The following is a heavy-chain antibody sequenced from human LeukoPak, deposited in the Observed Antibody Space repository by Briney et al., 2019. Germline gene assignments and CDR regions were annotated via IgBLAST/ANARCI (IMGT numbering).Heavy chain of an antibody. V-gene: IGHV3-23*01. CDR1: GFSLSSYA. D-gene: IGHD3-16*01. CDR2: TSSSDAGK. Sequence: PGGSLRLSCTVSGFSLSSYALSWVRRAPGKGLEWVSATSSSDAGKYYADSVKGRFTISRDNSKNTLFLEMNSLRVEDTAVYYCAKGRGFRVWDPWDNWGQGTLITVSS. J-gene: IGHJ4*02. CDR3: AKGRGFRVWDPWDN.